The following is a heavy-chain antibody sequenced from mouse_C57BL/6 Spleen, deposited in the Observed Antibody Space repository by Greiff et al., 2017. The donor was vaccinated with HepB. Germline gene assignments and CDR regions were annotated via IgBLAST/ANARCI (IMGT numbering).Heavy chain of an antibody. CDR1: GYTFTGYW. CDR2: ILPGSGST. Sequence: QVQLQQSGAELMKPGASVKLSCKATGYTFTGYWIEWVKQRPGHGLEWIGEILPGSGSTNYNEKFKGKATFTADTSSNTAYMQLRSLTTEDSAIYYCASTEDDGSNSFYFDYGGQGTTLTVSS. J-gene: IGHJ2*01. V-gene: IGHV1-9*01. CDR3: ASTEDDGSNSFYFDY. D-gene: IGHD1-1*01.